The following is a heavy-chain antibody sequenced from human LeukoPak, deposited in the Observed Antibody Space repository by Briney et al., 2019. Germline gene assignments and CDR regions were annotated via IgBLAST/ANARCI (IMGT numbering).Heavy chain of an antibody. V-gene: IGHV4-59*12. CDR1: GGSISSYY. D-gene: IGHD3-9*01. CDR2: IYYSGST. CDR3: ARGGHKYYDILTGYQYYFDY. J-gene: IGHJ4*02. Sequence: SETLSLTCTVSGGSISSYYWSWIRQPPGKGLEWIGYIYYSGSTNYNPSLKSRVTISVDTSKNQFSLKLSSVTAADTAVYYCARGGHKYYDILTGYQYYFDYWGQGTLVTVSS.